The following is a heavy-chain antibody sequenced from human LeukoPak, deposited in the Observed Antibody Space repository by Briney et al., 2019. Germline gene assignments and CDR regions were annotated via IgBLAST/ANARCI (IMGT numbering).Heavy chain of an antibody. CDR3: ARDRALNYYDSSGTGDY. D-gene: IGHD3-22*01. V-gene: IGHV3-7*01. J-gene: IGHJ4*02. Sequence: GGSLRLSCAASGFTFSSYWMSWVRQAPGKGLEWVANIKQDGSEKYYVDSVKGRFTISRDNAKSSLYLQMNSLRAEDMAVYYCARDRALNYYDSSGTGDYWGQGTLVTVSS. CDR2: IKQDGSEK. CDR1: GFTFSSYW.